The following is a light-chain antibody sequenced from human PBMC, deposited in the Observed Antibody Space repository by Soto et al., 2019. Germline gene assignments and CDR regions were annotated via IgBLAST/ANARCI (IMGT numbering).Light chain of an antibody. Sequence: DIQMTQSPSTLSASVGDRVTITCRASQSISSGLAWYQQKPGKAPKLLIYKASSVESGVPSMFSGSGSGTEFTLTISSLQPDDFATYYCHQYNSYSWTFGQGTKVEIK. V-gene: IGKV1-5*03. CDR1: QSISSG. CDR3: HQYNSYSWT. J-gene: IGKJ1*01. CDR2: KAS.